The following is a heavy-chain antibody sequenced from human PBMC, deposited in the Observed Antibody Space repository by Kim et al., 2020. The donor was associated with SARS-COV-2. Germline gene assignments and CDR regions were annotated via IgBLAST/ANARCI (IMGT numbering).Heavy chain of an antibody. J-gene: IGHJ6*02. CDR3: ATYYYDSSGYSPPRINYCYYYGIDV. Sequence: SETLSLTCTVSGGSISSSSYYWGWIRQPPGKGLEWIGSIYYSGSTYYNPSLKSRVTISVDTSKNQFSLKLSSVTAADTAVYYCATYYYDSSGYSPPRINYCYYYGIDVWGQGTTVTVSS. CDR1: GGSISSSSYY. V-gene: IGHV4-39*01. CDR2: IYYSGST. D-gene: IGHD3-22*01.